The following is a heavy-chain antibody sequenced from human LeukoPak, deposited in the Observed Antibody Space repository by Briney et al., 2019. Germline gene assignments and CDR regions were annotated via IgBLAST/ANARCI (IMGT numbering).Heavy chain of an antibody. Sequence: SETLSLTCAVYGGSFSGYYWSWIRQPPGKGLEWIGEINHSGSTNYNPSLKSRVTISVDTSKNQFSLKLSSVTAADTAVYYCARGLVEYSSSWSASYDYWGQGTLVTVSS. CDR1: GGSFSGYY. D-gene: IGHD6-13*01. J-gene: IGHJ4*02. CDR3: ARGLVEYSSSWSASYDY. CDR2: INHSGST. V-gene: IGHV4-34*01.